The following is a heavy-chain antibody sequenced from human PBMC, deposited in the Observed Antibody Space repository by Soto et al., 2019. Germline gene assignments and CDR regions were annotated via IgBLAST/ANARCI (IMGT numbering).Heavy chain of an antibody. CDR3: ARGLPKVAGGAFDI. CDR1: GFSFRTSG. CDR2: MWYDGHVE. V-gene: IGHV3-33*01. Sequence: QVHLVESGGGVVQPGRSLTLSCAASGFSFRTSGMHWVRQAPGKGLEWATGMWYDGHVEGYLDSVKGRFTISRDNSNSLMSLQMSNLRVDDTAVYYCARGLPKVAGGAFDIWGHGTMVTVSS. J-gene: IGHJ3*02. D-gene: IGHD2-15*01.